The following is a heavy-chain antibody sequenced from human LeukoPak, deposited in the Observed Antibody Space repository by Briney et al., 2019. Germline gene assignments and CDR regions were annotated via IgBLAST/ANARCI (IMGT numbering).Heavy chain of an antibody. V-gene: IGHV4-34*01. Sequence: SETLSLTCTVSGGSISSYYWSWIRQPPGKGLEWIGEIDHTRDTKYNPSLKGRVTISVDTSKNQFSLDLTSVTATDTAVYYCAIASQLGSYNWFDPWGQGTLVTVSS. CDR3: AIASQLGSYNWFDP. J-gene: IGHJ5*02. CDR2: IDHTRDT. CDR1: GGSISSYY. D-gene: IGHD1-1*01.